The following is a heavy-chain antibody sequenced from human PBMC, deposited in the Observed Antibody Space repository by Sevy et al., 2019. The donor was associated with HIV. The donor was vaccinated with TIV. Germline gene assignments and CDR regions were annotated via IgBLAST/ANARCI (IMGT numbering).Heavy chain of an antibody. J-gene: IGHJ3*02. CDR2: MSSSGSPI. V-gene: IGHV3-11*01. D-gene: IGHD6-13*01. CDR3: ARVVSSSWSRSKDSFDI. Sequence: GGSLRLSCAASGFTFSDYYMSWIRQAPGKGLEWVSYMSSSGSPIYYADSVKGRFTISRDNAKNSPYLQMNSLRAEDTAVDYGARVVSSSWSRSKDSFDIWGQGTMVTVSS. CDR1: GFTFSDYY.